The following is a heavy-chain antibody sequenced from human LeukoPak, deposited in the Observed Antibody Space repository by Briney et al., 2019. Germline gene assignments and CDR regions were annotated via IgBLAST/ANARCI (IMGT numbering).Heavy chain of an antibody. CDR2: ISSSGSTI. CDR3: AKDLGLYYFDY. J-gene: IGHJ4*02. Sequence: PGGSLRLSCAASGFTVSSNYMSWVRQAPGKGLEWVSYISSSGSTIYYADSVKGRFTISRDNSKNTLYLQMNSLRAEDTAVYYCAKDLGLYYFDYWGQGTLVTVSS. V-gene: IGHV3-11*01. D-gene: IGHD3-22*01. CDR1: GFTVSSNY.